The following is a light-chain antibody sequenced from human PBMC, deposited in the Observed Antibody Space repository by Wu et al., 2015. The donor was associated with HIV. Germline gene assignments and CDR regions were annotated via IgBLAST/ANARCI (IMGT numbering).Light chain of an antibody. CDR1: QSVGSD. CDR2: RAS. Sequence: EIVLTQSPDTLSVSPGKRATLSCRASQSVGSDLAWYQQKPGQAPRLLVYRASTRATGVPARFSGSGSGTEFTLTINSLQSEDFAVYYCQQYYNWPPFTFGQGTRLDIE. CDR3: QQYYNWPPFT. V-gene: IGKV3-15*01. J-gene: IGKJ5*01.